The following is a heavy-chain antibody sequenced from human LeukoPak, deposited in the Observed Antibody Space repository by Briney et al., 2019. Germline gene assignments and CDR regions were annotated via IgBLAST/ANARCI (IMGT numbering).Heavy chain of an antibody. CDR1: GCXFSSCW. CDR3: ARGVGPRRFGGTGYV. J-gene: IGHJ6*02. D-gene: IGHD3-10*01. CDR2: IKAGGSDK. Sequence: GGSVRLSCGASGCXFSSCWMTGVREARGKGPEGVANIKAGGSDKIYMDSVKGRFSITRDNPKNSVYLQMNSLRAGDTAVYYCARGVGPRRFGGTGYVWGQGTTVTVSS. V-gene: IGHV3-7*02.